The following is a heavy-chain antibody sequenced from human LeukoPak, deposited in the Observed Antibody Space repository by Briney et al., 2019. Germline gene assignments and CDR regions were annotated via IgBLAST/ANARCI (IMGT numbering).Heavy chain of an antibody. CDR3: ARESDSSSWYFLLGY. CDR2: ISYDGSNK. Sequence: PGGSLRLSCAASGFTFSSYAMHWVRQAPGKGLEWVAVISYDGSNKYYADSVKGRFTISRDNSKNTLYLQMNSLRAEDTAVYYCARESDSSSWYFLLGYWGQGTLVTVSS. CDR1: GFTFSSYA. J-gene: IGHJ4*02. D-gene: IGHD6-13*01. V-gene: IGHV3-30-3*01.